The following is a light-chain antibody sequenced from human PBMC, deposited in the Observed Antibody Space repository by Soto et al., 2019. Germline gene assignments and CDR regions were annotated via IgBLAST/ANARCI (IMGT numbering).Light chain of an antibody. Sequence: DAQMTQSPSSLSASVGDSVTITCRASQSIGTYLDWYQHKPGKAPKLLIYAASSLQSGVPSRFSGGGSGTDFTLTISSLQPEHFATYYCQESHSTFGQGTKLEIK. CDR1: QSIGTY. J-gene: IGKJ2*01. V-gene: IGKV1-39*01. CDR2: AAS. CDR3: QESHST.